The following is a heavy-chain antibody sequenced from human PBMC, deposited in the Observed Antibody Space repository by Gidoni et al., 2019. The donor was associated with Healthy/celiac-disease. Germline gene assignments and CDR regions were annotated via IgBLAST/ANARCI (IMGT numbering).Heavy chain of an antibody. CDR3: ARVPSLYCGGDCHYYFDY. CDR2: IYHSGST. V-gene: IGHV4-4*02. CDR1: GGYISSSNW. Sequence: QVQLQESGPGLVKPSGTLSLTCAVSGGYISSSNWWSWVRQPPGKGLEWIGEIYHSGSTNYNPSLKSRVTISVDKSKNQFSLNLSSVTAADTAVYYCARVPSLYCGGDCHYYFDYWGQGTLVTVSS. D-gene: IGHD2-21*01. J-gene: IGHJ4*02.